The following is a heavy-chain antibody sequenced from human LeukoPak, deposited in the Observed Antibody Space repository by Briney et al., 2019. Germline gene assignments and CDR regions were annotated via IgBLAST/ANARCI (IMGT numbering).Heavy chain of an antibody. CDR1: GASINTGGSY. J-gene: IGHJ4*02. CDR3: ARVGGSVVPAAIGLDY. CDR2: IYYTGSS. V-gene: IGHV4-30-4*08. D-gene: IGHD2-2*02. Sequence: SQTLSLTCTVSGASINTGGSYWSWIRQPPGKGLEWIGYIYYTGSSYYNPSLKSRVTISVDTSKNQYSLKLTSVTAADTAVYFCARVGGSVVPAAIGLDYWGQGTLVTVSS.